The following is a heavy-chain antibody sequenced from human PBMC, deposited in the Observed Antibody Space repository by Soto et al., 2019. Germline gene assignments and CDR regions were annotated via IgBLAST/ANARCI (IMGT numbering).Heavy chain of an antibody. CDR2: IYWDDDK. V-gene: IGHV2-5*02. CDR1: GFLLSTSGVG. Sequence: QITLKESGPTLVKPTQTLTLTCTFSGFLLSTSGVGVAWIRQPPGKALEWLSLIYWDDDKRYSPSLKSRLTITKYTSKNQVVLTMTNMDPVDTPTYYCAHTPEGARRIRGTRRYFQHWGQGTLVTVSS. J-gene: IGHJ1*01. CDR3: AHTPEGARRIRGTRRYFQH. D-gene: IGHD3-10*01.